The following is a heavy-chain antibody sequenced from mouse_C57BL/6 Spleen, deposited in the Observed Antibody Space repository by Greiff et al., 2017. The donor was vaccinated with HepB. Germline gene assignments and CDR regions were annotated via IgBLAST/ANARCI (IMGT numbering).Heavy chain of an antibody. Sequence: VQRVESGPELVKPGASVKISCKASGYAFSSSWMNWVKQRPGKGLEWIGRIYPGDGDTNYNGKFKGKATLTADKSSSTAYMQLSSLTSEDSAVYFCARSGYYGSGPMDYWGQGTSVTVSS. CDR3: ARSGYYGSGPMDY. J-gene: IGHJ4*01. V-gene: IGHV1-82*01. CDR1: GYAFSSSW. D-gene: IGHD1-1*01. CDR2: IYPGDGDT.